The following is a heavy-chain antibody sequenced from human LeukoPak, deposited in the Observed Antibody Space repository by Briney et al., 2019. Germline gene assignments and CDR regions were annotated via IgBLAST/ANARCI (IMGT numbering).Heavy chain of an antibody. Sequence: AGGSLRLSCAASRFIVSGDFMSWVRQAPGKGLEWVAVISYDGTNKYYADSVKGRFTISRDNSKNTMYLQMNSLRVEDTAVYYCAKDPNYHGSGSSGNWFDPWGQGTLVIVSS. CDR3: AKDPNYHGSGSSGNWFDP. CDR1: RFIVSGDF. J-gene: IGHJ5*02. CDR2: ISYDGTNK. V-gene: IGHV3-30*18. D-gene: IGHD3-10*01.